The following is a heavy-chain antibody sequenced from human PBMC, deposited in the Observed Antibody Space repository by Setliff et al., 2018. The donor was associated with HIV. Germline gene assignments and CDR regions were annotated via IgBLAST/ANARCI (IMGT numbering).Heavy chain of an antibody. D-gene: IGHD3-22*01. CDR2: ISWNSGSI. CDR1: GFNFNNYA. CDR3: AMIVVGPSI. V-gene: IGHV3-9*01. Sequence: QPGGSLRLSCKGSGFNFNNYAMHWVRQAPGKGLEWVSGISWNSGSIGYADSVKGRFTISRDNAKNSLYLQMNSLRAEDTALYYCAMIVVGPSIWGQGTMVTVSS. J-gene: IGHJ3*02.